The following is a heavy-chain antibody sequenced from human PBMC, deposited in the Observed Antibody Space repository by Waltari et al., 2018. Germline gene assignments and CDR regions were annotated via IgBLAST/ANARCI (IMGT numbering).Heavy chain of an antibody. V-gene: IGHV3-33*01. CDR1: GFTFSSYG. D-gene: IGHD1-26*01. CDR3: ARARRYSGSYLNWFDP. Sequence: QVQLVESGGGVVQPGRSLRLSWAASGFTFSSYGMHWLRHAPGKGREWVEGLWYDGSSKYYGDAVKGRFTISRDNSKNTLYLQRNSLRAEDTAVDYCARARRYSGSYLNWFDPWGQGTLVTVSS. CDR2: LWYDGSSK. J-gene: IGHJ5*02.